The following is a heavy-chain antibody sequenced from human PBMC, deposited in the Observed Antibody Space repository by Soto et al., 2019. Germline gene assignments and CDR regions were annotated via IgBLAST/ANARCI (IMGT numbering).Heavy chain of an antibody. Sequence: QVQLVESGGGVVQPGRSQRLSCAASGFTFSSYGMHWVRQAPGKGLEWVAVISYDGSKKYYADSVKGRFTISRDNSKNTLYLHMNSLKTADTAVYHCAKEWGSGWSWAYNWFDPWGQGNLVNVSS. D-gene: IGHD6-19*01. CDR1: GFTFSSYG. J-gene: IGHJ5*02. CDR2: ISYDGSKK. V-gene: IGHV3-30*18. CDR3: AKEWGSGWSWAYNWFDP.